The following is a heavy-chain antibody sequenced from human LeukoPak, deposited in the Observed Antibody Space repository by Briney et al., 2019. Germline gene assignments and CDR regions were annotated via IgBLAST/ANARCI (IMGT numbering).Heavy chain of an antibody. CDR1: GYTFTTFG. J-gene: IGHJ4*02. CDR3: ASVASTTCDCPEYFDY. CDR2: LSAYTGNT. D-gene: IGHD2-2*01. Sequence: ASVKVSCKASGYTFTTFGITWVRQAPGQGREWMGWLSAYTGNTNYAPKFQGRVTMTTDTSTSTAHMELRSLTSDDTAVYYCASVASTTCDCPEYFDYWGQGTLVTVSS. V-gene: IGHV1-18*01.